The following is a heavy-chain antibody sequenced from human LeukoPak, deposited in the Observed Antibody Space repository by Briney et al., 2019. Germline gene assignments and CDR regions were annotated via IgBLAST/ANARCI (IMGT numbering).Heavy chain of an antibody. J-gene: IGHJ5*02. CDR3: ARDFCSSTSCFYDP. V-gene: IGHV3-48*03. CDR2: ISSSGSTI. D-gene: IGHD2-2*01. CDR1: GFTFSSYE. Sequence: GGSLRLSCAASGFTFSSYEMNWVRQAPGKGLEWVSYISSSGSTIYYADSVKGRFTISRDNAKNSLYLQMNSLRAEDTAVYYCARDFCSSTSCFYDPWGQGTLVTVSS.